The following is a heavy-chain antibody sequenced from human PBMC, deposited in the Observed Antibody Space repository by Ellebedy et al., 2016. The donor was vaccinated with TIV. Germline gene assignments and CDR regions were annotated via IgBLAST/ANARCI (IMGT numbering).Heavy chain of an antibody. V-gene: IGHV3-53*01. J-gene: IGHJ2*01. CDR1: GFTVSPNY. D-gene: IGHD6-13*01. CDR2: IYSGDTA. CDR3: ASATLDGSNWYRYFDL. Sequence: PGGSLRLSCAASGFTVSPNYMSWVRQAPGKGLEWVSIIYSGDTAYYADFVQGRFTISRDNSKNTLFLQMNNLRAEDTAVYFCASATLDGSNWYRYFDLWGRGSLVTVSS.